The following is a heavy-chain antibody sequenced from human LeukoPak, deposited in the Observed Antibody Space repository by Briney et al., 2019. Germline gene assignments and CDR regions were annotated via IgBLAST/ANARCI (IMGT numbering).Heavy chain of an antibody. V-gene: IGHV3-21*01. D-gene: IGHD6-19*01. CDR2: ISSSSSYI. J-gene: IGHJ4*02. Sequence: GSLRLSCAASGITFSSYSMNWGRQAPGKGLEWVSSISSSSSYIYYADSVKGRFTISRDNAKNSLYLQMNSLRAEDTAVYYCARGLIAVAGNSWGQGTLVTVSS. CDR1: GITFSSYS. CDR3: ARGLIAVAGNS.